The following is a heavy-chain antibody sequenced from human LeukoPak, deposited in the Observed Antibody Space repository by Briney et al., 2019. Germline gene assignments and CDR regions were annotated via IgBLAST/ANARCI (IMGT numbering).Heavy chain of an antibody. CDR1: GGSFSGYY. CDR3: ATVSGRGSGSLDY. J-gene: IGHJ4*02. D-gene: IGHD3-10*01. CDR2: INHSGST. Sequence: SETLSLTCAVYGGSFSGYYWSWICQPPGKGLEWIGEINHSGSTNYNPSLKSRVTISVDTSKNQFSLKLSSVTAADTAVYYCATVSGRGSGSLDYWGQGTLVTVSS. V-gene: IGHV4-34*01.